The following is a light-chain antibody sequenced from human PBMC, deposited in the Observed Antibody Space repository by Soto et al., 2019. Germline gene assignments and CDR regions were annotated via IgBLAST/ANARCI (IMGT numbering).Light chain of an antibody. Sequence: ARTQPASVSWSPGQSITISCTGTSSDVGADNYVSWYEQHPGKAPKLMIYEVTNRPSGVSNRFSGSQSGNTASLTISGLQAEDGADYFCSSYTTSNTPLYVFGTGTKVTAL. V-gene: IGLV2-14*01. CDR1: SSDVGADNY. CDR2: EVT. J-gene: IGLJ1*01. CDR3: SSYTTSNTPLYV.